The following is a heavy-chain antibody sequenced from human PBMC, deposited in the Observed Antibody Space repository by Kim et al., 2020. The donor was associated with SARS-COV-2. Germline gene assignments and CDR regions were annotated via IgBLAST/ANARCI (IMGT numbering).Heavy chain of an antibody. CDR2: T. J-gene: IGHJ4*02. Sequence: TYYADSGKGRFTISRDNSKNTLYLQMNSLRAEDTAVYYCAKERDGYNYGYWGQGTLVIVSS. CDR3: AKERDGYNYGY. V-gene: IGHV3-23*01. D-gene: IGHD5-12*01.